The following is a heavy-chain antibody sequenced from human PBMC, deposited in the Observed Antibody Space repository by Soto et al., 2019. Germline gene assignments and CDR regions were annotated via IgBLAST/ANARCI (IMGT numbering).Heavy chain of an antibody. CDR1: GYTVTSDH. CDR3: ARGGGYCSGGSCHNWFDP. CDR2: INPSGGSK. V-gene: IGHV1-46*01. D-gene: IGHD2-15*01. Sequence: ASVKVSGKASGYTVTSDHRRWLRQTAGQGSEWMGIINPSGGSKSYAQKFQGRVTMTRDTSPSTVYMELSSLRSEDTAVYYCARGGGYCSGGSCHNWFDPWGQGTLVTVSS. J-gene: IGHJ5*02.